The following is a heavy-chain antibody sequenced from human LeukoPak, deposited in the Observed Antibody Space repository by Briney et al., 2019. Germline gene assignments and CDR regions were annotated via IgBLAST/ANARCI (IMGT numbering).Heavy chain of an antibody. CDR2: IYYSGST. D-gene: IGHD3-10*01. Sequence: SETLSLTCTVSGGPISSYYWSWIRQPPGKGLEWIGYIYYSGSTNYNPSLKSRVTISVDTSKNQFSLKLSSVAAADTAVYYCERAPSGGMIWFAPWGQGNLVSVSS. CDR3: ERAPSGGMIWFAP. CDR1: GGPISSYY. J-gene: IGHJ5*02. V-gene: IGHV4-59*01.